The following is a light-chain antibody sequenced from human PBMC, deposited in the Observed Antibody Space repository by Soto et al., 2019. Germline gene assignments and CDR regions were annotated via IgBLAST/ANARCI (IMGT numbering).Light chain of an antibody. J-gene: IGKJ1*01. CDR2: DAS. CDR1: QSISTW. V-gene: IGKV1-5*01. CDR3: QQYYDFRT. Sequence: DIQMTQSPSTLSTTVGDRVTITCRASQSISTWLAWYQQKPGKAPKLLIYDASSLEVGVPSRFSGSGSQTEFTLTISSLQPDDYGTYYCQQYYDFRTFGQGTKVDIK.